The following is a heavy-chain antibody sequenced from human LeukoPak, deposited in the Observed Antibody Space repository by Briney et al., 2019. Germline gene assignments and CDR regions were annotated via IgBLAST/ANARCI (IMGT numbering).Heavy chain of an antibody. V-gene: IGHV1-2*02. CDR3: ARGLGYSGYDFDY. CDR1: GYTFTGYY. D-gene: IGHD5-12*01. CDR2: INPNSGGT. Sequence: GESLKISCKASGYTFTGYYMHWVRQAPGQGLEWMGWINPNSGGTNYAQKFQGRVTMTRDTSISTAYMELSRLRSDDTAVYYCARGLGYSGYDFDYWGQGTLVTVSS. J-gene: IGHJ4*02.